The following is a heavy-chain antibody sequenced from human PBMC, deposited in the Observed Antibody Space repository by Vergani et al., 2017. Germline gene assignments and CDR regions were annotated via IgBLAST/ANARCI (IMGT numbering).Heavy chain of an antibody. J-gene: IGHJ6*02. D-gene: IGHD3-10*01. CDR2: IWSKPYGGTT. CDR1: GFTLGDYA. V-gene: IGHV3-49*04. Sequence: EVHLVESGGGLVQPGRSLRLSCSGSGFTLGDYAMTWVRQAPGKGLEWVAFIWSKPYGGTTEYAASVKGRFTISRDDSKSIAYLQMSSLKAEDTAVYYCARDSFSVAYGSGRYYYYGMDVWGQGTTVTVSS. CDR3: ARDSFSVAYGSGRYYYYGMDV.